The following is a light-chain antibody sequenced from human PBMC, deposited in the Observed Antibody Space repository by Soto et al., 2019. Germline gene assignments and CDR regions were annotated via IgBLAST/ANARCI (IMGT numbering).Light chain of an antibody. V-gene: IGKV1-33*01. J-gene: IGKJ2*01. CDR2: DAS. CDR1: QDISNY. CDR3: QQYDNLPYT. Sequence: DIQMTQSPSSLSASVGDRVTITCQASQDISNYLNWYQQKPGKAPKLLIYDASNLETGVPSRFSGSGSGTDFTFTISSLQPEDSASYYCQQYDNLPYTFGQGTQLEIK.